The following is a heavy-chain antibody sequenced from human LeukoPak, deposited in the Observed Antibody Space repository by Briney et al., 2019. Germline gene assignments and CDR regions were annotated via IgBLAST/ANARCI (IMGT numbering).Heavy chain of an antibody. J-gene: IGHJ4*02. CDR1: GFTFDDYA. CDR3: ARDAVAAAGTGGYYFDY. CDR2: ISWNSGSI. Sequence: GGSLRLSCAASGFTFDDYAMHWVRQAPGKGLEWVSGISWNSGSIGYADSVKGRFTISRDNAKNSLYLQMNSLRAEDTAVYYCARDAVAAAGTGGYYFDYWGQGTLVTVSS. D-gene: IGHD6-13*01. V-gene: IGHV3-9*01.